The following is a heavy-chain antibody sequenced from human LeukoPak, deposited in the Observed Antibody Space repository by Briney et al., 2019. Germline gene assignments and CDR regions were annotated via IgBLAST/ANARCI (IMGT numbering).Heavy chain of an antibody. J-gene: IGHJ4*02. CDR2: VIPIFGTA. V-gene: IGHV1-69*13. CDR1: GGTFSSYA. Sequence: SVKVSCKASGGTFSSYAISWVRQAPGQGLEWMGGVIPIFGTANYAQKFQGRVTITADESTSTAYMELSSLRSEDTAVYYCARVGIAGDYFDYWGQGTLVTVSS. CDR3: ARVGIAGDYFDY. D-gene: IGHD6-13*01.